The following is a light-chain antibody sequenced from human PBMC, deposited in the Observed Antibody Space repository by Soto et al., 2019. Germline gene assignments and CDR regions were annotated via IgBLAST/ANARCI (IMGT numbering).Light chain of an antibody. Sequence: EIVLTQSPGTLSVSPGDRVTLSCRASQSISINLAWYQHKPGQAPRLLIHGASTRATGIPARISGSGSGTDFTLTIDNLEPEDFAIYYCQQRNNWPPTYTFGQGTKVDI. CDR2: GAS. CDR3: QQRNNWPPTYT. CDR1: QSISIN. V-gene: IGKV3D-15*01. J-gene: IGKJ2*01.